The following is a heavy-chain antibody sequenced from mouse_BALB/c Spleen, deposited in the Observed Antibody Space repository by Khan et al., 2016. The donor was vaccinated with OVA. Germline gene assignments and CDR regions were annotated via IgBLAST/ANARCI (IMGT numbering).Heavy chain of an antibody. CDR1: CYSITSGYG. V-gene: IGHV3-1*02. J-gene: IGHJ2*01. D-gene: IGHD1-2*01. CDR2: IRYSGST. CDR3: ARTARIKY. Sequence: EVQLQELGPGLVKPSQSLSLTCTVTCYSITSGYGWNWIRQFPGNKLEWMGYIRYSGSTYYHPSLKRRISITRDTSKNQFFLQLNSVTTEDTATYYCARTARIKYWGQGTTLTVSS.